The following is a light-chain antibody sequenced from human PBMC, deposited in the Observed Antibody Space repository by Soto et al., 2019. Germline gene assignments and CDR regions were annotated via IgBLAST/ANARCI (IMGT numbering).Light chain of an antibody. CDR3: QVWDSSSDHPG. CDR2: YDS. CDR1: NIGSKS. Sequence: SYELTQPPSVSVAPGKTARITCGGNNIGSKSVHWYQQKPGQAPVLVIYYDSDRPSGIPERFSGSNSGNTATLTISRAEAGDEADYYCQVWDSSSDHPGFGGGTKLTVL. V-gene: IGLV3-21*04. J-gene: IGLJ2*01.